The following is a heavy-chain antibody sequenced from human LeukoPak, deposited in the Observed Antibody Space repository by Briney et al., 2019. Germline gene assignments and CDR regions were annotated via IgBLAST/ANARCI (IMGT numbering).Heavy chain of an antibody. D-gene: IGHD1-1*01. J-gene: IGHJ4*02. CDR3: ARLETGTHRAIDY. CDR1: GGSISSGGYY. V-gene: IGHV4-30-2*01. CDR2: IYHSGST. Sequence: SQTLSLTCTVSGGSISSGGYYWSWIRQPPGKGLEWIGYIYHSGSTYYNPSLKSRVTISVDRSKNQFSLKLSSVTAADTAVYYCARLETGTHRAIDYWGRGTLVTVSS.